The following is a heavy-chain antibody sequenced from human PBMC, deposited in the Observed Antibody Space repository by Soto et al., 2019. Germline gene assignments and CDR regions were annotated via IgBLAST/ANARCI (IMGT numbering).Heavy chain of an antibody. Sequence: ASVKVSCKASGYTFTNYGLQWVRQAPGQRLEWMGWINPGNDNTKFSQKFQGRVTITSDTSATTAYMELSSLKSEDTAVYYCARNRSSWPYYYGMDVWGQGTTVTVSS. CDR2: INPGNDNT. J-gene: IGHJ6*02. D-gene: IGHD6-13*01. V-gene: IGHV1-3*01. CDR3: ARNRSSWPYYYGMDV. CDR1: GYTFTNYG.